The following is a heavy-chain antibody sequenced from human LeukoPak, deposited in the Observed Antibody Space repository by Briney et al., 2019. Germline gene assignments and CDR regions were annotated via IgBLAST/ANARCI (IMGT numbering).Heavy chain of an antibody. CDR1: GFTFGDYA. V-gene: IGHV3-49*03. J-gene: IGHJ4*02. Sequence: GGSLRLSCTASGFTFGDYAMSWFRQAPGKGLEWVGFIRSKAYGGTTEYAAPVKGRFTISRDDSKNTLYLQMNSLKTEDTAVYYCTTVPSNMGYWGQGTLVTVSS. CDR2: IRSKAYGGTT. CDR3: TTVPSNMGY. D-gene: IGHD2/OR15-2a*01.